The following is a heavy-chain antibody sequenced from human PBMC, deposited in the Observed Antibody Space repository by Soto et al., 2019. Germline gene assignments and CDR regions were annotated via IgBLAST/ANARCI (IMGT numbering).Heavy chain of an antibody. D-gene: IGHD4-17*01. CDR1: GFTFSGYA. V-gene: IGHV3-23*01. Sequence: GGSLRLSCAASGFTFSGYAMSWVRQAPGKGLEWVSGVRNDGVTTYYADSVKGRVTISRDNSKNTLFLQMNSLRVEDTAIYYCAKEIAGLPHAFDAWGQGTLVTVSS. CDR3: AKEIAGLPHAFDA. J-gene: IGHJ3*01. CDR2: VRNDGVTT.